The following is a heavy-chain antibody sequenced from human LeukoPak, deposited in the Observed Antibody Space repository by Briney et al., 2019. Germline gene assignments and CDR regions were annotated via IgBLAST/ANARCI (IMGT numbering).Heavy chain of an antibody. Sequence: GASVKVSCKVSGYTLTELSMHWVRQAPGKGLEWMGGFDPEDGETIYVQKFQGRVTMTEDTSTDTAYMELSSLRSEDTAVYYCATPVRSIVVVPAAPQNYYYYGMDVWGQGTTVTVSS. CDR2: FDPEDGET. J-gene: IGHJ6*02. CDR1: GYTLTELS. V-gene: IGHV1-24*01. D-gene: IGHD2-2*01. CDR3: ATPVRSIVVVPAAPQNYYYYGMDV.